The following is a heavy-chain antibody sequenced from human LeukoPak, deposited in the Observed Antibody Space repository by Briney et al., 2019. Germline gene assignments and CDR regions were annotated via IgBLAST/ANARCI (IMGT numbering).Heavy chain of an antibody. CDR3: ASKVTTGNHFDY. CDR1: GFTFSSYA. Sequence: EPGGSLRLSCAASGFTFSSYAMSWVRQAPGKGLEWVSAISGSGGSTYYADSVKGRFTISRDNSKNTLYLQMNSLRAEDTAVYYCASKVTTGNHFDYWGQGTLVTVSS. CDR2: ISGSGGST. J-gene: IGHJ4*02. D-gene: IGHD4-17*01. V-gene: IGHV3-23*01.